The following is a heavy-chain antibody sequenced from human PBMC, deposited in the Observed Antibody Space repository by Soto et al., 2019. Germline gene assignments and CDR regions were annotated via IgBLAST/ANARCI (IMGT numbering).Heavy chain of an antibody. CDR1: GGTFSSYA. CDR3: ARVGYYDSSGYYYSLHY. V-gene: IGHV1-69*06. Sequence: QVQLVQSGAEVKKPGSSVKVSCKASGGTFSSYAISWVRQAPGQGLEWMGGIIPIVGTANYAQKFQGRVTITADKSTSTAYMEMSSLRSEDTAVYYCARVGYYDSSGYYYSLHYWGQGTLVTVSS. J-gene: IGHJ4*02. CDR2: IIPIVGTA. D-gene: IGHD3-22*01.